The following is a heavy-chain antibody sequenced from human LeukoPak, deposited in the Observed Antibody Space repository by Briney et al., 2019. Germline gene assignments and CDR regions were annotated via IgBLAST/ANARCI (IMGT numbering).Heavy chain of an antibody. CDR1: GGSISSGSYY. D-gene: IGHD3-22*01. J-gene: IGHJ3*02. CDR2: IYTSGST. CDR3: ARRGTMIVTGGAFDI. V-gene: IGHV4-61*02. Sequence: SQTLSLTCTVSGGSISSGSYYWSWIRQPAGKRLEWIGRIYTSGSTNYNPSLKSRVTMSVDTSKNQFSLKLSSVTAADTAVYYCARRGTMIVTGGAFDIWGQGTMVTVSS.